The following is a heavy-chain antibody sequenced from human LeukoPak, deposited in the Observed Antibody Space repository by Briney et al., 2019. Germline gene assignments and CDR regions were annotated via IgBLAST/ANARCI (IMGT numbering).Heavy chain of an antibody. CDR3: ARIVGPTRGHYYMDV. Sequence: SETLSLTCTVSGGSITSYSWSWIRQPPGNGLEWIGYIYTSGNTNYNASLKSRVIISVDTSMNQFSLKLRSVTAADTAVYYCARIVGPTRGHYYMDVWGKGTTVTVSS. CDR1: GGSITSYS. J-gene: IGHJ6*03. D-gene: IGHD1-26*01. CDR2: IYTSGNT. V-gene: IGHV4-4*09.